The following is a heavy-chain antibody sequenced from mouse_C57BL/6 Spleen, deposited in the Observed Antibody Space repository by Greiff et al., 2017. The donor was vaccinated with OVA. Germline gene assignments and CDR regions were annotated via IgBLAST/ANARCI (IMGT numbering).Heavy chain of an antibody. D-gene: IGHD1-1*01. V-gene: IGHV14-2*01. J-gene: IGHJ2*01. CDR2: IDPEDGET. Sequence: EVQLQQSGAELVKPGASVKLSCTASGFNIKDYYMHWVKQRTEQGLEWIGRIDPEDGETKYAPKFPGKATITADTSSNPAYLQLRRLTSEDTAVYYCARRDYYGSSFDDWGQGTTLTVAS. CDR3: ARRDYYGSSFDD. CDR1: GFNIKDYY.